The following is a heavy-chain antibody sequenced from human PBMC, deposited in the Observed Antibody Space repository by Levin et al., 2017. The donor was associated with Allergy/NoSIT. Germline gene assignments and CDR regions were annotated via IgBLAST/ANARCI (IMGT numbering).Heavy chain of an antibody. CDR1: GFSFSSSW. CDR2: INEDGSAK. V-gene: IGHV3-7*03. CDR3: ARDVTMGGEA. J-gene: IGHJ5*02. D-gene: IGHD3-10*01. Sequence: SLKISCVVSGFSFSSSWMSWVRQAPGKGLEWVANINEDGSAKYYVDSVKGRFTVSRDNAENSLYLQMDDLRAEDTALYYCARDVTMGGEAWGQGTLVTVSS.